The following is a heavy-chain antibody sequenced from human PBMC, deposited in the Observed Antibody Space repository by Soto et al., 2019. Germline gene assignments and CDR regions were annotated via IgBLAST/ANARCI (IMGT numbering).Heavy chain of an antibody. J-gene: IGHJ5*02. CDR3: AHRPAYGGYYSDWFDP. CDR2: IYWDDDK. V-gene: IGHV2-5*02. CDR1: GFSLSTSGVG. Sequence: QITLKESGPTLVKPTQTLTLTCTFSGFSLSTSGVGVGWIRQPQGKALEWLALIYWDDDKRYSPSLKSRLTITKDTSKNQVVLTVTNIDPVDTATYYCAHRPAYGGYYSDWFDPWGQGTLVTVSS. D-gene: IGHD3-22*01.